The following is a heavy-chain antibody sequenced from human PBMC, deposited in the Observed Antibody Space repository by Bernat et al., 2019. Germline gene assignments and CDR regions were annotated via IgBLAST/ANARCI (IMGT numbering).Heavy chain of an antibody. D-gene: IGHD1-26*01. V-gene: IGHV3-15*01. CDR2: IKSKTDGGTT. CDR1: GFTFNNAW. J-gene: IGHJ4*02. CDR3: TTDGEPIKWELLRIY. Sequence: EVQLVESGGGLVKPGGSLRLSCVASGFTFNNAWMSWVRQAPGEGLEWVGRIKSKTDGGTTDYAAPVKGRFTISRDDSKNTLYLQMNSLKTEDTAVYYCTTDGEPIKWELLRIYWGQGTLVTVSS.